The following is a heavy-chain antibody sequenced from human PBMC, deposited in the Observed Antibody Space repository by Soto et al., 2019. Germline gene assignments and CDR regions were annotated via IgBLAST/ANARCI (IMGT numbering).Heavy chain of an antibody. CDR2: IYHSGST. J-gene: IGHJ4*02. D-gene: IGHD6-13*01. Sequence: SETLSLTCAVSGGSISSSNWWSWVRQPPGKGLEWSGEIYHSGSTNYNPSLKSRVTISVDKSKNQFTLKLSSVTAADTAVYYCARGVAAAYRLGYAFDYWGQGTLVTVSS. V-gene: IGHV4-4*02. CDR3: ARGVAAAYRLGYAFDY. CDR1: GGSISSSNW.